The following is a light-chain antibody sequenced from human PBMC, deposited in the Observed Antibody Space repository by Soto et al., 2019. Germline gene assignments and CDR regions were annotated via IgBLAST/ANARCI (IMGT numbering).Light chain of an antibody. CDR1: QGISSW. Sequence: DIQMTQSPSSVSASVGDRVTITCRASQGISSWLAWFQQKPGKAPKLLIYGVDTLQSGVPLRFSGSGSGTDFTLTINSLQPEDFATYYCQQSYSTPYTFGQGTNLDIK. CDR3: QQSYSTPYT. V-gene: IGKV1-12*01. CDR2: GVD. J-gene: IGKJ2*01.